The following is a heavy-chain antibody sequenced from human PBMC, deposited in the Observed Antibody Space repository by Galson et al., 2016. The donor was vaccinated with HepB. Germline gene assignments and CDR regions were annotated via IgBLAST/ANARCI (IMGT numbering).Heavy chain of an antibody. J-gene: IGHJ4*01. V-gene: IGHV3-49*03. CDR2: IRSKAYGGTT. Sequence: SLRLSCAGAGFRFGDYAISWFRQAPGKGLEWIAIIRSKAYGGTTEYAASVKDRFTISRDDSDSIAYLQMDSLKTEDTAVYFCSRHWEYCISTRCTTLDYWGQGTLVTVSS. CDR1: GFRFGDYA. CDR3: SRHWEYCISTRCTTLDY. D-gene: IGHD2-2*01.